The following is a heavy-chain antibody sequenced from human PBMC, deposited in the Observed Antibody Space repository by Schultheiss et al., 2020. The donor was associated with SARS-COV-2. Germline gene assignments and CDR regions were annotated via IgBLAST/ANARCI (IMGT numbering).Heavy chain of an antibody. Sequence: GGSLRLSCAASGFTFSSYEMNWVRQAPGKGLEWVSYISSSGSTIYYADSVKGRFTISRDNAKNSLYLQMNSLRAEDTAVYYCARDSATSQWLVRYYYYYMDVWGKGTTVTVSS. V-gene: IGHV3-48*03. CDR2: ISSSGSTI. CDR1: GFTFSSYE. J-gene: IGHJ6*03. D-gene: IGHD6-19*01. CDR3: ARDSATSQWLVRYYYYYMDV.